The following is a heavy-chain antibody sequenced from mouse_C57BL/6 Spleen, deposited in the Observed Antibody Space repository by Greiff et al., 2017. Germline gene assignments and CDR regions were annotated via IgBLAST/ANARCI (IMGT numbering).Heavy chain of an antibody. D-gene: IGHD1-1*01. CDR2: IDPSDSET. CDR3: ARSADYGSSYRFAY. CDR1: GYTFTSYW. J-gene: IGHJ3*01. Sequence: VQLQQPGAELMRPGSSVKLSCKASGYTFTSYWMHWVKQRPIQGLEWIGNIDPSDSETHYNQKFKDKATLTVDKSSSTAYMQLSSLTSEDSAVYYCARSADYGSSYRFAYWGQGTLVTVSA. V-gene: IGHV1-52*01.